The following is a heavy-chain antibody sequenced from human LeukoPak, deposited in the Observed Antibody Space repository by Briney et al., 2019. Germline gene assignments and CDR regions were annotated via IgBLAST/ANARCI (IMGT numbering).Heavy chain of an antibody. J-gene: IGHJ4*02. CDR1: GFTFSSYG. CDR2: IWYDGSNK. CDR3: ARDRDYVWGSYPPDY. Sequence: PGRSLRLSCAASGFTFSSYGMHWVRQAPGKGLEWVAVIWYDGSNKYYADSVKGRFTISRDNSKNTLYLQMNSLRAEDTAVYYCARDRDYVWGSYPPDYWGQGTLVTVSS. V-gene: IGHV3-33*01. D-gene: IGHD3-16*02.